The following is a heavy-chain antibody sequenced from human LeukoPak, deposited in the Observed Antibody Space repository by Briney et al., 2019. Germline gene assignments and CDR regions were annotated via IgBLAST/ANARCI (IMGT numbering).Heavy chain of an antibody. Sequence: PGGSLRLSCAASGFTFSSYGMHWVRQAPGKGLEWVAFIRYDGSNKYYADSVKGRFTISRDNSKNTLYLQMNSLRAEDTAVYYCAKDGEYSSGWYLGGYYYYCMDVWGKGTTVTISS. CDR2: IRYDGSNK. CDR3: AKDGEYSSGWYLGGYYYYCMDV. J-gene: IGHJ6*03. D-gene: IGHD6-19*01. V-gene: IGHV3-30*02. CDR1: GFTFSSYG.